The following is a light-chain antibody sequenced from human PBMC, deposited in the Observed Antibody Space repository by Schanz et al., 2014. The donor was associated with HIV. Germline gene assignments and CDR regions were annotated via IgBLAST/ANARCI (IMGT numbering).Light chain of an antibody. Sequence: EGVLTQSPGSLSFSPGERATLSCRASQSISSTYLAWYQQRPGQAPRLLIHGASRRATGIPDRFSGSGSGTDFTLTISRLEPEDFAVYYCQHYGDSRGTFGGGTKVEFK. CDR1: QSISSTY. V-gene: IGKV3-20*01. J-gene: IGKJ4*01. CDR3: QHYGDSRGT. CDR2: GAS.